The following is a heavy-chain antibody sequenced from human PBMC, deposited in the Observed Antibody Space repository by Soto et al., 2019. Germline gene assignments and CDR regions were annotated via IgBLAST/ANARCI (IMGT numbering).Heavy chain of an antibody. CDR1: GDSVSSNSAT. V-gene: IGHV6-1*01. Sequence: SQTLSLTCAMSGDSVSSNSATWNCIRQSPSRGLEWLGRTYYRSKWYYDYAVSVKSRVSVDPDTAKNQLSLQLKSVTPEDTAVYYCARALSGGYYIFDYWGQGTSVTVSS. D-gene: IGHD3-3*01. J-gene: IGHJ4*02. CDR2: TYYRSKWYY. CDR3: ARALSGGYYIFDY.